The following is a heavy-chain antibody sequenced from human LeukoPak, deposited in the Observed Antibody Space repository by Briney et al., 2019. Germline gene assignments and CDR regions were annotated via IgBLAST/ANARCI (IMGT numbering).Heavy chain of an antibody. CDR2: ISSGSSTM. Sequence: GGSLRLSCAASGFTFSSYSMSWVRQAPGKGLEWVSYISSGSSTMYYADSVKGRFTISRDNAKNSLYLQMSSLRADDTAVYYCARARQGYCSSASCYSFDIWGQGTMLTVSS. CDR1: GFTFSSYS. CDR3: ARARQGYCSSASCYSFDI. J-gene: IGHJ3*02. D-gene: IGHD2-2*01. V-gene: IGHV3-48*01.